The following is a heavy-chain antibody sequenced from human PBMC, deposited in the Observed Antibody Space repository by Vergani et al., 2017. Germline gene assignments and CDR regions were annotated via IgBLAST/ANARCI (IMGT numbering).Heavy chain of an antibody. CDR1: GFTFSSYA. Sequence: EVQLVESGGGLVQPGGSLRLSCAASGFTFSSYAMSWVRQAPGKGLEWVSAISSSSSYIYYADSVKGRFTISRDNAKNSLYLQMNSLRAEDTAVYYCARLGQDYYGSGSPNWSFDYWGQGTLVTVSS. CDR2: ISSSSSYI. J-gene: IGHJ4*02. CDR3: ARLGQDYYGSGSPNWSFDY. V-gene: IGHV3-21*01. D-gene: IGHD3-10*01.